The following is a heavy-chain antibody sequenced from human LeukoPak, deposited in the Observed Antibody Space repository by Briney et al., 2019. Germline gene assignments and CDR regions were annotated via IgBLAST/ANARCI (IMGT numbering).Heavy chain of an antibody. CDR2: INHSGST. D-gene: IGHD3-10*01. CDR3: ARRPRKVRGVIIQNWYFDL. J-gene: IGHJ2*01. Sequence: SETLSLTCAVYGGSFSGYYWGWIRQPPGKGLEWIGEINHSGSTNYNPSLKSRVTISVDTSKNQFSLKLSSVTAADTAVYYCARRPRKVRGVIIQNWYFDLWGRGTLVTVSS. CDR1: GGSFSGYY. V-gene: IGHV4-34*01.